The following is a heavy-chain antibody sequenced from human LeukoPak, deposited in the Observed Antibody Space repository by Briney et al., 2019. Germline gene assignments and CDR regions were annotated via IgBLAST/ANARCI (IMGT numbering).Heavy chain of an antibody. Sequence: SETLSLTCTVSGYSISSGYYWGWIRQPPGKGLEWIGSIYHSRSTYYNPSLKSRVTISVDTSKNQFSLKLSSVTAADTAVYYCARAASYSFDYWGQGTLVTVSS. CDR3: ARAASYSFDY. CDR2: IYHSRST. CDR1: GYSISSGYY. J-gene: IGHJ4*02. D-gene: IGHD1-26*01. V-gene: IGHV4-38-2*02.